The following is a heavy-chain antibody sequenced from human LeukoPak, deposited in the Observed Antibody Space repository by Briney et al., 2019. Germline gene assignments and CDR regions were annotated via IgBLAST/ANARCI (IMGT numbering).Heavy chain of an antibody. J-gene: IGHJ6*04. CDR3: AKLPGGSGSYFDYYCGMDV. D-gene: IGHD3-10*01. CDR1: GFTFSSYG. V-gene: IGHV3-30*18. Sequence: GGSLRLSCAASGFTFSSYGMHWVRQAPGKGLEWVAVISYDGSNKYYADSVKGRFTISRDNSKNTLYLQMNSLRAEDTAVYYCAKLPGGSGSYFDYYCGMDVWGKGTTVTVSS. CDR2: ISYDGSNK.